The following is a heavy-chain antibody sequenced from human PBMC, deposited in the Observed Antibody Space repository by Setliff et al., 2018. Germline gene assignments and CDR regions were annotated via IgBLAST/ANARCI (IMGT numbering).Heavy chain of an antibody. J-gene: IGHJ4*02. Sequence: GASVKVSCKASGYTFTSYGISWVRQAPGQGLEWMGWISAYNGNTNYAQKLQGRVTMTTDTSTSTAYMELRSLRPDDTAVYYCARTYCGGDCYPSPFDYWGQGTLVTVSS. CDR1: GYTFTSYG. D-gene: IGHD2-21*02. CDR3: ARTYCGGDCYPSPFDY. CDR2: ISAYNGNT. V-gene: IGHV1-18*01.